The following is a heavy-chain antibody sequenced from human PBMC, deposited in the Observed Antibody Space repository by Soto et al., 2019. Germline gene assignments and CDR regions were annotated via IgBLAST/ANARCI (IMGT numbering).Heavy chain of an antibody. Sequence: QVQLVQSGAEVRRPGASVRVSCKASGYTFTDYGFSWVRQAPGQGLEWMGWITTYTGNTKFAQKFQGRVTMTTDRFMSTAYMDLRSLTSDDTAVYYCARDRGSGSYYLGPYYFDYWGQGTLVTVSS. CDR2: ITTYTGNT. CDR1: GYTFTDYG. V-gene: IGHV1-18*01. J-gene: IGHJ4*02. CDR3: ARDRGSGSYYLGPYYFDY. D-gene: IGHD1-26*01.